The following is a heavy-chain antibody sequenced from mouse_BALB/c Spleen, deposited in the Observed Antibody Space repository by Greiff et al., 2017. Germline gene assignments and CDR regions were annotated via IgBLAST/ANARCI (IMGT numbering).Heavy chain of an antibody. D-gene: IGHD1-1*02. CDR3: ARRGGRYFDY. Sequence: VQLQQSGAELVRPGALVKLSCKASGFNITDYYMHWVKQRPEQGLEWIGWIDPENGNTIYDPKFQGKASITADTSSNTAYLQLSSLTSEDTAVYYCARRGGRYFDYWGEGTTVTVSS. J-gene: IGHJ2*01. CDR1: GFNITDYY. CDR2: IDPENGNT. V-gene: IGHV14-1*02.